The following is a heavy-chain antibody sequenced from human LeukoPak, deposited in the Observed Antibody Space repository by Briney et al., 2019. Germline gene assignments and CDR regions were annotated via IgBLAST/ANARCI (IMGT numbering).Heavy chain of an antibody. V-gene: IGHV3-48*02. Sequence: GGSLRLSCAASGFTFSSYGMDWVRQAPGKGLEWISFISGSSGTIYYTDSVKGRFTISRDNAKNSLYLQMNSLRDEDTAMYYCVRDRAGGNSVWFDPWGQGTLVTVSS. CDR3: VRDRAGGNSVWFDP. CDR1: GFTFSSYG. J-gene: IGHJ5*02. D-gene: IGHD4-23*01. CDR2: ISGSSGTI.